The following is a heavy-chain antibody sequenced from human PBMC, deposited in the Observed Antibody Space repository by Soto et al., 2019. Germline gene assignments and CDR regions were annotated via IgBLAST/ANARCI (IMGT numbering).Heavy chain of an antibody. Sequence: YPFTTYYIHWVRQAPGQGLEWMGIINPSGGSTTYAQKFQGRVTMTRDTSTSTVYMDLSSLRSEDTAVYYCARRRRLYCDFDLWGRGTLVTVSS. CDR3: ARRRRLYCDFDL. CDR1: YPFTTYY. CDR2: INPSGGST. J-gene: IGHJ2*01. V-gene: IGHV1-46*01.